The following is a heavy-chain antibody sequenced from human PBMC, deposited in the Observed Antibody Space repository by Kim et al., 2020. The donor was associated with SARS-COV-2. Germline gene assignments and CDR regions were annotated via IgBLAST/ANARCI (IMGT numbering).Heavy chain of an antibody. CDR2: IYYSGST. V-gene: IGHV4-31*03. CDR1: GGSISSGGYY. J-gene: IGHJ4*02. CDR3: ARQYLGYCSGGSCFRDGLYYFDY. Sequence: SETLSLTCTVSGGSISSGGYYWSWIRQHPGKGLEWIGYIYYSGSTYYNPSLKSRVTISVDTSKNQFSLKLSSVTAADTAVYYCARQYLGYCSGGSCFRDGLYYFDYWGQGTLVTVSS. D-gene: IGHD2-15*01.